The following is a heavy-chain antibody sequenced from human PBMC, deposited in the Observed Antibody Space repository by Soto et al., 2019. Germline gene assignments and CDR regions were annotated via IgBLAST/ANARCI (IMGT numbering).Heavy chain of an antibody. CDR2: INEDGSDK. CDR1: RFTFNSYA. CDR3: ARGHYGMED. J-gene: IGHJ6*02. Sequence: PAGSLGLSCAASRFTFNSYAMSWARQDPGKGLEWVANINEDGSDKNYLDSVKGRFTVSRDNAKNSLYLQMNGLRVEDTAVYFCARGHYGMEDWGQGTTVTVSS. V-gene: IGHV3-7*05.